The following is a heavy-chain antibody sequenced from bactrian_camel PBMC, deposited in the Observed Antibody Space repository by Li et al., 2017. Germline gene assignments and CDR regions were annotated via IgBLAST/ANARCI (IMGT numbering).Heavy chain of an antibody. D-gene: IGHD5*01. Sequence: HVQLVESGGDLVQPGGSLRLSCATSGFTFGDYWMYWVRQAPGKGLEWVSAINTGGGTTSFADSVKGRSTISRDNAKNTVYLQMNSLKPEDTAVYYCAARRGRGWVLSSFNYWGQGTQVTVS. CDR2: INTGGGTT. V-gene: IGHV3S1*01. CDR1: GFTFGDYW. J-gene: IGHJ4*01. CDR3: AARRGRGWVLSSFNY.